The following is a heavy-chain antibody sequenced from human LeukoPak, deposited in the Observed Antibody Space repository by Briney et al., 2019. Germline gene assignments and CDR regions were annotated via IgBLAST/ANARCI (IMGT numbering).Heavy chain of an antibody. Sequence: SETLSLTCTVSGGSISSSSYYWGWIRQPPGKGLEWIGSIYHSGSTYYSPSLKSRVTISVDTSKNQFSLKLSSVTAADTAVYYCARRGYYGRETNENAFDIWGQGTMVTVSS. J-gene: IGHJ3*02. CDR3: ARRGYYGRETNENAFDI. V-gene: IGHV4-39*07. CDR2: IYHSGST. CDR1: GGSISSSSYY. D-gene: IGHD3-3*01.